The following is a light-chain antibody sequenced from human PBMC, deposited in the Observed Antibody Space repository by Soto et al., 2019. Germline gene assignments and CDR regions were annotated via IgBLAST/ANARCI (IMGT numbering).Light chain of an antibody. Sequence: EIVLTQSPATLSLSPGERATLSCRASQSVRSNLAWYQQKPAQAPRLLIYGASTRATGIPARFSGSGSGTEFTLTISSLQSGDFAVYYCQQYNNWPPLTFGGGTKVEIK. J-gene: IGKJ4*01. CDR2: GAS. V-gene: IGKV3-15*01. CDR1: QSVRSN. CDR3: QQYNNWPPLT.